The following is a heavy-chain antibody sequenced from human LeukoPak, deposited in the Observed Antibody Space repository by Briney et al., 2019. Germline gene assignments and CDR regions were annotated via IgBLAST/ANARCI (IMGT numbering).Heavy chain of an antibody. CDR2: IYYSGST. Sequence: WIGYIYYSGSTYYNPSLNSRVTISVDTSKNQFSLKLSSVTAADTAVYYCARGPTVAFDIWGQGTMVTVSS. V-gene: IGHV4-30-4*01. CDR3: ARGPTVAFDI. D-gene: IGHD4-17*01. J-gene: IGHJ3*02.